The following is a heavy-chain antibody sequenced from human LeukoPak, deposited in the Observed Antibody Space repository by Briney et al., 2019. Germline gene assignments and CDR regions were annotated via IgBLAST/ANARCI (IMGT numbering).Heavy chain of an antibody. J-gene: IGHJ4*02. D-gene: IGHD7-27*01. CDR3: ARGWNWGIDS. CDR1: GGSISTYY. V-gene: IGHV4-59*01. CDR2: VYYNGST. Sequence: SETLSLTCTVSGGSISTYYWSWIRQPPGKRLEWIGYVYYNGSTNYNPSLKSRVTISVDTSTKQFSLKLRYVTAADTAVYYCARGWNWGIDSWGQGTLVTVSS.